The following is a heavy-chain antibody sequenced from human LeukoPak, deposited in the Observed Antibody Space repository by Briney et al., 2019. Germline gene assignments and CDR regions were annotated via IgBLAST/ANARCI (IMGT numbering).Heavy chain of an antibody. CDR3: AKATMVRGVIIGGWFDP. CDR2: ISSSSSYI. D-gene: IGHD3-10*01. J-gene: IGHJ5*02. CDR1: GFTFSSYS. Sequence: PGGSLRLSCAASGFTFSSYSMNWVRQAPGKGLEWVSSISSSSSYIYYADSVKGRFTISRDNAKNSLYLQMNSLRAEDMALYYCAKATMVRGVIIGGWFDPWAREPWSPSPQ. V-gene: IGHV3-21*04.